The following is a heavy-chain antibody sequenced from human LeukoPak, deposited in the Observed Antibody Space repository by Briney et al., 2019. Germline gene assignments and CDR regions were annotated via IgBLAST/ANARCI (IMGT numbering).Heavy chain of an antibody. D-gene: IGHD5-24*01. Sequence: SETLSLTCTASGGSIRSSSYYWGWIRQPPGKGLEWIGSIYYDGTPYYNPSLKSRVTISVDTSKNQFSLKVRSVTAADTAVYYCARQVLEMTAMYAFDIWGQGTIVTVSS. CDR2: IYYDGTP. CDR3: ARQVLEMTAMYAFDI. J-gene: IGHJ3*02. V-gene: IGHV4-39*01. CDR1: GGSIRSSSYY.